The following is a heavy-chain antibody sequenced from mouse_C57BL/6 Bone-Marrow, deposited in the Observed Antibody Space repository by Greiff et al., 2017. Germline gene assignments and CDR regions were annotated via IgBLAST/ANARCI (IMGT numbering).Heavy chain of an antibody. J-gene: IGHJ2*01. CDR2: IDPENGDT. V-gene: IGHV14-4*01. CDR3: TTFYDYEDD. D-gene: IGHD2-4*01. Sequence: VQLQQSGAELVRPGASVKLSCTASGFNIKDDYMHWVKQRPEQGLEWIGWIDPENGDTEYASKFQGKATITADTSSNTAYLQLSSLTSEDTAVYYCTTFYDYEDDWGQGTTLTVSS. CDR1: GFNIKDDY.